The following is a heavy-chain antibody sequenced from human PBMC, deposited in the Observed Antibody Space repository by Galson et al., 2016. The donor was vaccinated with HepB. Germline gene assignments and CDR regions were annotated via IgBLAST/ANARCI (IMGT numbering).Heavy chain of an antibody. Sequence: PALVKPTQTLTLTCSFSGFSLSTDGVGVGWIRQPPGKALEWLALIYGDDDKRYSPSLQNRLTITKDASKNQVVLTMTDMDPVDTGTYYRAHCVLWSYSFDQWGQGTLVTVSS. CDR1: GFSLSTDGVG. CDR2: IYGDDDK. CDR3: AHCVLWSYSFDQ. J-gene: IGHJ4*02. V-gene: IGHV2-5*02. D-gene: IGHD2-21*01.